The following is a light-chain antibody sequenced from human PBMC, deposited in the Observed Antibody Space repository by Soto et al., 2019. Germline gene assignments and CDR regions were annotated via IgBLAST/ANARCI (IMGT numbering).Light chain of an antibody. CDR1: QDISTL. J-gene: IGKJ4*01. CDR2: GAS. CDR3: QQADSFPLT. Sequence: DIQMTQSPSSVSASIGDTVTITCRASQDISTLLAWYQQKPGKAPKLLIYGASTLESGVPSRFSGRGSGTDFTLTISSPQPEDFATYFCQQADSFPLTFGGGTKVDI. V-gene: IGKV1D-12*01.